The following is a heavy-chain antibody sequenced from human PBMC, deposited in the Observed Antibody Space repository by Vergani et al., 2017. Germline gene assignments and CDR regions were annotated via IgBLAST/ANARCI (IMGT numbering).Heavy chain of an antibody. D-gene: IGHD2-2*01. CDR2: INSDGSST. V-gene: IGHV3-74*01. Sequence: EVQLVESGGGVVQPGGSLRLSCAASGFTFSSYWMHWVRQAPGKGLVWVSRINSDGSSTSYADSVKGRFTISRDNAKNTLYLQMNSLRAEDTAVYYCAREGEIVVVPASIGYWGQGTLVTVSS. CDR1: GFTFSSYW. J-gene: IGHJ4*02. CDR3: AREGEIVVVPASIGY.